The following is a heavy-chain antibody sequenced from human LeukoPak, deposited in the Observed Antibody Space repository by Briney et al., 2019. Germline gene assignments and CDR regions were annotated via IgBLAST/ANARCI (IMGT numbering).Heavy chain of an antibody. CDR2: ISGGGGRT. D-gene: IGHD1-26*01. J-gene: IGHJ5*02. V-gene: IGHV3-23*01. Sequence: GGSLRLSCGASGFIFNNYAMSWVRQAPGKGLEWVSVISGGGGRTYNADSVKGRFTISRDNSKNTLYLQMNSLRAEDTAVYYCARGAGATIRASHNNWFDPWGQGTLVTVSS. CDR1: GFIFNNYA. CDR3: ARGAGATIRASHNNWFDP.